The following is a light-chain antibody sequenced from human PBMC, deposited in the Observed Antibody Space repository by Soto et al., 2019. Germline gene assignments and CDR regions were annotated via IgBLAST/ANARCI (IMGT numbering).Light chain of an antibody. V-gene: IGKV1-33*01. CDR3: QQYDAVPPYT. CDR2: SAS. Sequence: DIQMTQSPSSLSASVGDRVTITCQASQDISTHLNWYQQKPGKAPKLLIYSASTLHTGVPSRFIGGGSGTDFSYTINSLQPEDIATYYWQQYDAVPPYTFGQGTKLDIK. CDR1: QDISTH. J-gene: IGKJ2*01.